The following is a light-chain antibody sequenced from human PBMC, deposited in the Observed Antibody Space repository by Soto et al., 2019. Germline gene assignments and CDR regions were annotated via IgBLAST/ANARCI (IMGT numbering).Light chain of an antibody. J-gene: IGKJ3*01. CDR3: QQYNNWHPIFT. CDR2: GAS. CDR1: QSISTN. Sequence: EIVMTQSPATLSVSPGERAMLSCRASQSISTNVAWYQQKPGQTPRLLIYGASTRAADIPGRFSGSGSGTEFTLTISSLQSEDCAVYYCQQYNNWHPIFTFGPGTKVEIK. V-gene: IGKV3-15*01.